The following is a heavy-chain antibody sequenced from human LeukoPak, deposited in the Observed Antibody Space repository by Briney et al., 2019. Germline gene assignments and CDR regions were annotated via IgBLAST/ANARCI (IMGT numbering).Heavy chain of an antibody. CDR2: IYHTGTT. J-gene: IGHJ6*02. Sequence: PSETPSLTCTVSSYSISSGYYWGWIRQPPGKGLEWIGSIYHTGTTYYNPSLKSRVTISIDTSKNQFSLKLSSVTAADTAVYYCARDVPLNYYDIGGMDVWGQGTTVTVSS. CDR1: SYSISSGYY. CDR3: ARDVPLNYYDIGGMDV. D-gene: IGHD3-22*01. V-gene: IGHV4-38-2*02.